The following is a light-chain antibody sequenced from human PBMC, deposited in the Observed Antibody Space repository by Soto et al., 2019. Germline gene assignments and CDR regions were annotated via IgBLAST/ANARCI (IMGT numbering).Light chain of an antibody. CDR2: GAS. CDR1: QSVSSN. V-gene: IGKV3-15*01. J-gene: IGKJ1*01. CDR3: QQYNNWPRT. Sequence: EIVMTQSPATLSVSPGERATLSCRASQSVSSNLAWYQQKPGQAPRLLIYGASTRATGIPARFSGSGSGTEFTHTISSLQSEDFAVYYWQQYNNWPRTFGQGTKVEIK.